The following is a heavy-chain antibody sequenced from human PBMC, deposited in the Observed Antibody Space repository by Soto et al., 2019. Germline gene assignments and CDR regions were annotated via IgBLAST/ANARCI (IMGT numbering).Heavy chain of an antibody. CDR1: GYTFTSYD. D-gene: IGHD2-2*01. J-gene: IGHJ5*02. CDR2: MNPNSGNT. Sequence: ASVKVSCKASGYTFTSYDINWVRQATGQGLEWMGWMNPNSGNTGYAQKFQGRVTMTRNTSISTAYMELSSLRSEDTAVYYCARAGDIVVVPAEKKFLVWFDPWGQGTLVTVSS. V-gene: IGHV1-8*01. CDR3: ARAGDIVVVPAEKKFLVWFDP.